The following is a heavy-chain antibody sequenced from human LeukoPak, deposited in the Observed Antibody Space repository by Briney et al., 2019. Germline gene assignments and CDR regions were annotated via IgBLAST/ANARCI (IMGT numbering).Heavy chain of an antibody. Sequence: TGGSLRLSCAASGFTFSSFAMSWVRQAPGKGLEWVSAISGSGGSTYYADSVKGRFTISRDNSKNTLFLQMNSLRGEDTAVYYCAKDRSCTGSSCNVGSWGQGTMVTVPS. D-gene: IGHD2-2*01. CDR1: GFTFSSFA. V-gene: IGHV3-23*01. CDR3: AKDRSCTGSSCNVGS. CDR2: ISGSGGST. J-gene: IGHJ3*01.